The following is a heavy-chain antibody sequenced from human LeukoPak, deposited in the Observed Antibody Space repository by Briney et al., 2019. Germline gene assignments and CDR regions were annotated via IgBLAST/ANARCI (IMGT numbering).Heavy chain of an antibody. CDR2: IYPGDSDN. D-gene: IGHD2-15*01. CDR3: ARRGYCSGGDCYSAAFDI. J-gene: IGHJ3*02. V-gene: IGHV5-51*01. Sequence: GESLKISCKGSAYSFTSYWIAWVRQMPGKGLEWMGIIYPGDSDNRYSPSFHGQVTISADKSITTAYLQWSTLKASDTAMYYCARRGYCSGGDCYSAAFDIWGQGTMVTVSS. CDR1: AYSFTSYW.